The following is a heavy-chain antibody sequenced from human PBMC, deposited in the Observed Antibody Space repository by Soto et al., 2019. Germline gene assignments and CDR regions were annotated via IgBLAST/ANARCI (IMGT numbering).Heavy chain of an antibody. CDR2: ISAYNGNT. Sequence: QIQLVQSGAEVKKPGASVKVSCKASGYTFSSYHITWVRQAPGQGLEWMGWISAYNGNTNYAQNLQGRVTMTTDPSTSTAYMELRSLRSDDTAVYYCARDLPPVDYWGQGPLVSVSS. CDR3: ARDLPPVDY. CDR1: GYTFSSYH. J-gene: IGHJ4*02. V-gene: IGHV1-18*01.